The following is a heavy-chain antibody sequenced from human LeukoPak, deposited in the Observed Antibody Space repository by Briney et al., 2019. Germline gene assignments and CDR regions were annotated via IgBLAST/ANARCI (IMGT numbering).Heavy chain of an antibody. CDR2: IIPIFGTA. Sequence: ASVKVSCKASGGTFSSYAISWVRQAPGQGLEWMGGIIPIFGTASYAQKFQGRVTITADESTSTAYMELSSLRSEDTAVYYCARDGDDSPFDYWGQGTLVTVSS. D-gene: IGHD7-27*01. V-gene: IGHV1-69*01. J-gene: IGHJ4*02. CDR1: GGTFSSYA. CDR3: ARDGDDSPFDY.